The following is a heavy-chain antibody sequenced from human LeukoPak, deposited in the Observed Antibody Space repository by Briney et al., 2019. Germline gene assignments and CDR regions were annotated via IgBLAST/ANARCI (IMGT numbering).Heavy chain of an antibody. CDR1: GYSFNSHH. D-gene: IGHD3-3*01. V-gene: IGHV1-8*01. J-gene: IGHJ5*02. CDR3: ARAFWSGYSYNWFDP. Sequence: GASVKVSCKTSGYSFNSHHVHWVRQATGQGLEWMGWMNPNSGNTGYAQKFQGRVTMTRNTSISTAYMELSSLRSEDTAVYYCARAFWSGYSYNWFDPWGQGTLVTVSS. CDR2: MNPNSGNT.